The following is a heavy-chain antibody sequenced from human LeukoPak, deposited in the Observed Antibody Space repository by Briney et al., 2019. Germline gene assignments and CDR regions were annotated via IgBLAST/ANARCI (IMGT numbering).Heavy chain of an antibody. J-gene: IGHJ6*02. D-gene: IGHD5-18*01. CDR2: ISYDGSNK. Sequence: PGGSLRPSCAASGFTFSSYGMHWVRQAPGKGLEWVAVISYDGSNKYYADSVKGRFTISRDNSKNTLYLQMNSLRAEDTAVYYCAKDRARALGFGYAIYYYGMDVWGQGTTVTVSS. CDR1: GFTFSSYG. V-gene: IGHV3-30*18. CDR3: AKDRARALGFGYAIYYYGMDV.